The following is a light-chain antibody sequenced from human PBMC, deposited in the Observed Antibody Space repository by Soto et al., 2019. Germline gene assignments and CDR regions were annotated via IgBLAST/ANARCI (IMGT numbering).Light chain of an antibody. CDR1: QSVSNN. CDR2: GAS. V-gene: IGKV3-15*01. J-gene: IGKJ1*01. CDR3: QQYNNWWT. Sequence: EIVMTQSPATLSVSPGERATLSCRASQSVSNNLAWYQKKPGQAPRLLYGASTRATGIPARFSGSGSGTEFTLTISSLQSEDFAFYYCQQYNNWWTFGQGTRVDIK.